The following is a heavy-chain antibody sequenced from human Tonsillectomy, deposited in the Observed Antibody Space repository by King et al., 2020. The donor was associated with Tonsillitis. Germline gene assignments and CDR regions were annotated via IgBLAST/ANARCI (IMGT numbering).Heavy chain of an antibody. CDR2: ISPTNGGT. Sequence: QLVQSGAEVKKPGASVKVSCKASGYTFTGYYLHWERQAPGQGLEWMGRISPTNGGTKYAQKFQGRVTLTRDTSISTAYMELSRLRSDDTVIYYCARASVDGGFDIWGQGTLVIVSS. V-gene: IGHV1-2*05. CDR3: ARASVDGGFDI. CDR1: GYTFTGYY. J-gene: IGHJ3*02. D-gene: IGHD2-15*01.